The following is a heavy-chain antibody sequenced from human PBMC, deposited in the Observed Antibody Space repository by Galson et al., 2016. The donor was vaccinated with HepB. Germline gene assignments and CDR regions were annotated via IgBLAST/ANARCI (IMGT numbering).Heavy chain of an antibody. D-gene: IGHD6-19*01. Sequence: QSGAEVKKPGESLRISCKGSGYSFSSYWINWVRQMPGKGLEWMGRIDPSDSYTNYSPSFHGHVTISTDRSVSTVYLQWSSLRASDTAMYDCARLLAGRAGDYWGQGTLVTVSS. CDR2: IDPSDSYT. CDR3: ARLLAGRAGDY. V-gene: IGHV5-10-1*01. CDR1: GYSFSSYW. J-gene: IGHJ4*02.